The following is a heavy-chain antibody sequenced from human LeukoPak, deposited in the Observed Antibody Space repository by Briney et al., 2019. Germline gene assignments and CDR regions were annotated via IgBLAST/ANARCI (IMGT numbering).Heavy chain of an antibody. J-gene: IGHJ4*02. D-gene: IGHD2-2*01. CDR3: ARRLGSSSTGFDY. CDR2: IHYSGST. Sequence: SETLSLTCTVSGGSISSYYWSWIRQSPGKGLEWIGSIHYSGSTTYNPSLKSPVTISVDTSKNQFSLKLSSVTAADTAVYYCARRLGSSSTGFDYWGQGTLVTVSS. V-gene: IGHV4-59*08. CDR1: GGSISSYY.